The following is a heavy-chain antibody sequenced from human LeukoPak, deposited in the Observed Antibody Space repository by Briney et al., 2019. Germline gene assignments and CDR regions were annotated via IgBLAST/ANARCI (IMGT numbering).Heavy chain of an antibody. CDR2: ISSSSLYI. CDR3: AELGITMIGGV. CDR1: GFTLSTYS. D-gene: IGHD3-10*02. J-gene: IGHJ6*04. V-gene: IGHV3-21*01. Sequence: GGSLRLSCAASGFTLSTYSLNWVRQAPGKGLEWVSSISSSSLYIYYADSVKGRFTISRDNAKNSLFLQMNSLRAEDTAVYYCAELGITMIGGVWGKGTTVTISS.